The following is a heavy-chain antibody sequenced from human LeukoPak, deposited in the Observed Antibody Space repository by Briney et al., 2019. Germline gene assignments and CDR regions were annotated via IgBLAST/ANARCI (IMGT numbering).Heavy chain of an antibody. Sequence: ASVKVSCKASGYTFTSYDINWVRQATGQGLEWMGWMNPNSANTGYAQKFQGRVTMTRNTSISTAYMELSSLRSEDTAVYYCARNSGYNILTGYGYYYMDVWGKGTTVTISS. J-gene: IGHJ6*03. CDR2: MNPNSANT. CDR1: GYTFTSYD. V-gene: IGHV1-8*01. D-gene: IGHD3-9*01. CDR3: ARNSGYNILTGYGYYYMDV.